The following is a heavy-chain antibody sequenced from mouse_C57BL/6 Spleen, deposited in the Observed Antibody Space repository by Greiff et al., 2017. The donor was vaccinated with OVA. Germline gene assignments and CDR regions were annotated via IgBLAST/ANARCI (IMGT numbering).Heavy chain of an antibody. D-gene: IGHD1-1*01. CDR3: ARQGDYDGSSRYDMDC. CDR1: GFSLTSSG. V-gene: IGHV2-6-1*01. CDR2: IWSDGST. Sequence: QVQLKESGPGLVAPSQSLSITCTVSGFSLTSSGVHWVRQPPGKGLEWLVVIWSDGSTTYNSALKSRLSISKDNSKSHVLLKMNSLQTDDPAMYYCARQGDYDGSSRYDMDCWGKGTSVTVDS. J-gene: IGHJ4*01.